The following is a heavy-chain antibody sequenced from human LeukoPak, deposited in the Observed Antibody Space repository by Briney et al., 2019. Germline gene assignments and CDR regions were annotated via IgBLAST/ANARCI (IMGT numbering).Heavy chain of an antibody. CDR2: ISGSGGST. CDR3: AKSPSSSWYTGCD. D-gene: IGHD6-13*01. V-gene: IGHV3-23*01. J-gene: IGHJ4*02. CDR1: GFTFSSYA. Sequence: GGSLGLSCAASGFTFSSYAMSWVRQAPGKGLEWVSAISGSGGSTYYADSVKGRFTISRDNSKNTLYLQMNSLRAEDTAVYYCAKSPSSSWYTGCDWGQGTLVTVSS.